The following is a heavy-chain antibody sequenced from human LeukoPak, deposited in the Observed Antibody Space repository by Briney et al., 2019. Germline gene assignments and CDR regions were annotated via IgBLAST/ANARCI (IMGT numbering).Heavy chain of an antibody. CDR1: GYTFTAYY. CDR2: IKPSTGDT. Sequence: VASVKVSCKTSGYTFTAYYMHWVRQAPGQGLEWMGWIKPSTGDTNYAQNFQGRVAMTRDTSITTAYMELSRLRSDDTAMYYCVVTTCGDYVQFAYWGQGTLVPVSS. CDR3: VVTTCGDYVQFAY. D-gene: IGHD4-17*01. J-gene: IGHJ4*02. V-gene: IGHV1-2*02.